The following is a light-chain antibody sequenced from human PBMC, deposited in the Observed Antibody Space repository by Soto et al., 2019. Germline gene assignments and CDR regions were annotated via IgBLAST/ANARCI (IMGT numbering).Light chain of an antibody. CDR1: QSVSST. CDR3: HQYHHWPPSFT. Sequence: EIVLTQSPATLSVSPGERATLSCRASQSVSSTLAWYQHKPVQAPRLLIYAASTMASGIPARFSGSGSGTDFTLTISSLQSDDFAVYYCHQYHHWPPSFTFGPGTKVDIK. CDR2: AAS. J-gene: IGKJ3*01. V-gene: IGKV3-15*01.